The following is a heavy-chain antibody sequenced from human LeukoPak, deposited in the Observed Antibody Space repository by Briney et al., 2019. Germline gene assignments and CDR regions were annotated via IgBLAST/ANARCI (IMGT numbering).Heavy chain of an antibody. CDR3: ARVVKQQLVRN. J-gene: IGHJ4*02. CDR2: ISYDGSNK. D-gene: IGHD6-13*01. CDR1: GFTFSSYG. V-gene: IGHV3-30*03. Sequence: GGSLRLSCAASGFTFSSYGMHWVRQAPGKGLEWVAVISYDGSNKYYADSVKGRFTISRDNSKNTLYLQMNSLRAEDTAVYYCARVVKQQLVRNWGQGTLVTVSS.